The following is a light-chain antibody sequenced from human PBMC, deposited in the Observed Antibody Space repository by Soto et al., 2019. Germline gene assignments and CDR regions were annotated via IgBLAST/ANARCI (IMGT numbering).Light chain of an antibody. J-gene: IGLJ2*01. V-gene: IGLV1-40*01. CDR2: GNS. CDR1: SSNIGAGYD. CDR3: QSYDSSLSGSDVV. Sequence: QPVLTQPPSVSGAPGQRVTISCTGSSSNIGAGYDVHWYQQLPGTAPKLLIYGNSNRPSGVPDRFSGSKSGTSASLAITGLQAADEADYYCQSYDSSLSGSDVVFGGGTKLTVL.